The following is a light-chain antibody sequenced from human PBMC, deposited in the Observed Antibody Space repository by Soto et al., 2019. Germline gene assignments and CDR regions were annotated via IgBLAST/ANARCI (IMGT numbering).Light chain of an antibody. CDR3: QQFNSYPST. J-gene: IGKJ5*01. CDR1: QGISSA. CDR2: DAS. V-gene: IGKV1-13*02. Sequence: AIQLTQSPSSLSASGGDRVIITCRASQGISSALAWYQQKPGKAPKLLIYDASSLESGVPSRFSGSGSGTDFTLTISSLQPEDFATYYCQQFNSYPSTFGQGTRLEIK.